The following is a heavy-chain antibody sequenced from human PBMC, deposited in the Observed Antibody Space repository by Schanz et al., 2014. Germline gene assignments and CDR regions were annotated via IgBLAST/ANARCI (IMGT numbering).Heavy chain of an antibody. Sequence: QVQLVESGGGLVKPGGSLRLSCAASGFTFSDYSMIWIRQAPGKGLEWVSDISGSGSSIHYAVSVKGRFTISRDNAKNSLFLQMNRLSAGDTDVDYGAKVAPAATYLDSWGLGTLVTVSS. J-gene: IGHJ4*02. CDR1: GFTFSDYS. V-gene: IGHV3-11*01. CDR2: ISGSGSSI. CDR3: AKVAPAATYLDS. D-gene: IGHD2-2*01.